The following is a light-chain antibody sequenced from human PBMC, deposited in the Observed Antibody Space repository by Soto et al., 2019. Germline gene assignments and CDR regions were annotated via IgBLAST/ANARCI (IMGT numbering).Light chain of an antibody. CDR1: SSNIGSNY. Sequence: QSVLTQPPSASATPGQRVTISCSGSSSNIGSNYVYWYQQLPGTAPKLLIYRNSQRPSGVPDRFSGSKSGTSASLAISGLRSEDEADYYCAAWDDSLSANWVFGGGTKLTVL. J-gene: IGLJ3*02. CDR3: AAWDDSLSANWV. CDR2: RNS. V-gene: IGLV1-47*01.